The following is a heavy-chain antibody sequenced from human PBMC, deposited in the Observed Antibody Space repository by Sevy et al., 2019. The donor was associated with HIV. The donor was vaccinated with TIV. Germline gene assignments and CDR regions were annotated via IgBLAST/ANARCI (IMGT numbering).Heavy chain of an antibody. CDR1: GFTFSSYA. D-gene: IGHD2-15*01. CDR2: ISYDGSNK. Sequence: GGSLRLSCAASGFTFSSYAMHWVRQAPGKGLEWVAVISYDGSNKYYADSVKGRFTISRDNSKNTLYLQMNSLRAEDTAVYYCARDNPNDCSGCSCDFPRYYYYYYGMDVWGQGTTVTVSS. CDR3: ARDNPNDCSGCSCDFPRYYYYYYGMDV. J-gene: IGHJ6*02. V-gene: IGHV3-30-3*01.